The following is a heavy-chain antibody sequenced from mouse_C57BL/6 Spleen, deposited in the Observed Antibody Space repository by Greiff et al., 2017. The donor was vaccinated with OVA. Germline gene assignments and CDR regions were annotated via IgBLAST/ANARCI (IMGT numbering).Heavy chain of an antibody. V-gene: IGHV1-26*01. J-gene: IGHJ4*01. D-gene: IGHD1-1*01. CDR3: ARDLTTVVAKGGYYAMDY. CDR1: GYTFTDYY. Sequence: VQLQQSGPELVKPGASVKISCKASGYTFTDYYMNWVKQSHGKSLEWIGDINPNNGGTSYNQKFKGKATLTVDKSSSTAYMELRSLTSEDSAVYYCARDLTTVVAKGGYYAMDYWGQGTSVTVSS. CDR2: INPNNGGT.